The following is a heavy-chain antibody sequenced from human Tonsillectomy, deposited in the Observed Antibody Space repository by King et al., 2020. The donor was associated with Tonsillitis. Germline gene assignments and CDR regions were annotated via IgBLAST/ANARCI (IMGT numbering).Heavy chain of an antibody. CDR2: INPNSGGT. J-gene: IGHJ5*02. CDR1: GYTFTGYY. Sequence: VQLVESGAEVKKPGASVKVSCKASGYTFTGYYMHWVRQAPGQGLEWMGWINPNSGGTNSAQKFQGRLTMTRDTSTSTAYMVLSRLGSDDTAVYYCATINGRDGGYDRSWGQGTLVTVSS. V-gene: IGHV1-2*02. CDR3: ATINGRDGGYDRS. D-gene: IGHD5-12*01.